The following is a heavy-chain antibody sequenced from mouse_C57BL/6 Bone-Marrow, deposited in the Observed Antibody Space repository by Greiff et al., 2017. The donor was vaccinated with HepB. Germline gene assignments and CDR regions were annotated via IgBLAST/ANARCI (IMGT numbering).Heavy chain of an antibody. D-gene: IGHD1-1*01. V-gene: IGHV1-69*01. CDR3: ARRDYGSPYWYFDV. Sequence: QVQLQQPGAELVMPGASVKLSCKASGYTFTSYWMHWVKQRPGQGLEWIGEIDPSDSYTNYNQKFKGKSTLTVDKSSSTAYMQLSSLTSEDSAVYYCARRDYGSPYWYFDVWGTGTTVTVSS. CDR2: IDPSDSYT. CDR1: GYTFTSYW. J-gene: IGHJ1*03.